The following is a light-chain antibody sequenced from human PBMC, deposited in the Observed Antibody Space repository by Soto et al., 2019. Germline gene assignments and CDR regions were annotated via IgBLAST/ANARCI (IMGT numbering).Light chain of an antibody. CDR3: MQALQTPRT. J-gene: IGKJ1*01. CDR1: QSLLHSNGYKY. Sequence: DIVMTQSPLSLPVTPGEPASISCRSSQSLLHSNGYKYLDWYLQKPGQSPQLLIYLGSNRASGVPARVSGSGSGTDFTLKISRVEAEDVGVYYCMQALQTPRTFGQGTKVAIK. V-gene: IGKV2-28*01. CDR2: LGS.